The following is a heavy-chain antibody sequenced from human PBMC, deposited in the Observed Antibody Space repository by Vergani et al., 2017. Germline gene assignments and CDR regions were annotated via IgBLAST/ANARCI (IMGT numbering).Heavy chain of an antibody. J-gene: IGHJ6*03. CDR3: ACTVTTDYYYMDV. CDR1: GFTFSSYW. CDR2: INSDGSST. Sequence: EVQLVESGGGFVQPGGSLRLSCAASGFTFSSYWMHWVRQAPGKGLVWVSRINSDGSSTSYADSVKGRFTISRDNAKNTLYLQMNSLRAEDTAVYYCACTVTTDYYYMDVWGKGTTVTVSS. V-gene: IGHV3-74*01. D-gene: IGHD4-17*01.